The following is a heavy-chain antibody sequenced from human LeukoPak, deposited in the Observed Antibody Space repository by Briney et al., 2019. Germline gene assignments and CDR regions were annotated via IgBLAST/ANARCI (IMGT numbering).Heavy chain of an antibody. V-gene: IGHV3-53*01. Sequence: GGSLRLSCGASGFTVSSNYMSWVRQAPGKGLEWVSIYSGGSTYYADSVKGRFTISRDNSKNTLYLQMNSLRAEDTATYYCAKSYLSYYGMDLWGKGTTVTVSS. D-gene: IGHD3-16*02. J-gene: IGHJ6*04. CDR1: GFTVSSNY. CDR2: YSGGST. CDR3: AKSYLSYYGMDL.